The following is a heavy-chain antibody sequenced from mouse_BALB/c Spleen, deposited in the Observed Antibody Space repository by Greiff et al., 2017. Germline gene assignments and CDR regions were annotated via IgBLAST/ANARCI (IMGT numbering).Heavy chain of an antibody. CDR2: ISSGSSTI. Sequence: EVKVVESGGGLVQPGGSRKLSCAASGFTFSSFGMHWVRQAPEKGLEWVAYISSGSSTIYYADTVKGRFTISRDNPKNTLFLQMTSLRSEDTAMYYCARCPYYYAMDYWGQGTSVTVSS. CDR3: ARCPYYYAMDY. V-gene: IGHV5-17*02. CDR1: GFTFSSFG. J-gene: IGHJ4*01.